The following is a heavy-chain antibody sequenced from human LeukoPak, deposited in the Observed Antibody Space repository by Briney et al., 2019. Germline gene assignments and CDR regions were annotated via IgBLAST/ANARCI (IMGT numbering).Heavy chain of an antibody. CDR1: EFTFSSYN. CDR2: ISSSSDYI. D-gene: IGHD3-10*01. CDR3: ARDMARRGARWFDP. V-gene: IGHV3-21*01. Sequence: GGSLRLSCAASEFTFSSYNMNWVRQAPGKGLEWVSSISSSSDYIYYADSVKGRFTISRDNAKNSLYLQMKSLRAEDTAVYYCARDMARRGARWFDPWGQGTLVTVSS. J-gene: IGHJ5*02.